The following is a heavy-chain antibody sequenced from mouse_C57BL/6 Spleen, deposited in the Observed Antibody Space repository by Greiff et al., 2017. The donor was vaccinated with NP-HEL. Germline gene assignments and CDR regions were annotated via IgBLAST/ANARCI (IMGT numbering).Heavy chain of an antibody. J-gene: IGHJ4*01. CDR2: IDPSDSYT. CDR3: ARKGNWGAMDY. D-gene: IGHD4-1*01. CDR1: GYTFTSYW. V-gene: IGHV1-69*01. Sequence: QVQLQQPGAELVMPGASVKLSCKASGYTFTSYWMHWVKQRPGQGLEWIGEIDPSDSYTNYNQKFKGKSTLTVDKSSSTAYMQLSSLTSEDSAVYYCARKGNWGAMDYWGQGTSVTVSS.